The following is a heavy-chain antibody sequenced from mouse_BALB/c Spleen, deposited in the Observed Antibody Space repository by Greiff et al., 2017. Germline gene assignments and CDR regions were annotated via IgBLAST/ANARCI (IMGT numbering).Heavy chain of an antibody. CDR1: GYTFTSYW. D-gene: IGHD1-1*01. J-gene: IGHJ2*01. CDR3: TRTTVVALYYFDY. V-gene: IGHV1-69*02. Sequence: QVQLQQPGAELVRPGASVKLSCKASGYTFTSYWINWVKQRPGQGLEWIGNIYPSDSYTNYNQKFKDKATLTVDKSSSTVYMQLSSPTSEDSAVYYGTRTTVVALYYFDYWGQGTTLTVSS. CDR2: IYPSDSYT.